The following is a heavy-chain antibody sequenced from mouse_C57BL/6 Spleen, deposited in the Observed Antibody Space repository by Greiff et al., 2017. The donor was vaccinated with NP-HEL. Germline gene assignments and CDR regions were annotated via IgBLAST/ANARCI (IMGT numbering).Heavy chain of an antibody. J-gene: IGHJ2*01. CDR1: GYTFTDYY. CDR2: INPNNGGT. Sequence: VQLQQSGPELVKPGASVKISCKASGYTFTDYYMNWVKQSHGKSLEWIGDINPNNGGTSYNQKFKGKATLTVDKSSSTAYMELRSLISEDSAVYYCARCLGENYFDYWGQGTTLTVSS. V-gene: IGHV1-26*01. CDR3: ARCLGENYFDY.